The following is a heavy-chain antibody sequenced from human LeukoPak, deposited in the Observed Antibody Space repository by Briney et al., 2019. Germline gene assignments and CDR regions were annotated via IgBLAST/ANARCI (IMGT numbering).Heavy chain of an antibody. V-gene: IGHV3-11*04. CDR2: ISSSGSTI. Sequence: GESLRLSCAASGFTFSDYYMSWIRQAPGKGLEWVSYISSSGSTIYYADSVKGRFTISRDNAKNSLYLQMNSLRAEDTAVYYCARSLWFPYYFDYWGQGTLVTVSS. J-gene: IGHJ4*02. D-gene: IGHD3-10*01. CDR3: ARSLWFPYYFDY. CDR1: GFTFSDYY.